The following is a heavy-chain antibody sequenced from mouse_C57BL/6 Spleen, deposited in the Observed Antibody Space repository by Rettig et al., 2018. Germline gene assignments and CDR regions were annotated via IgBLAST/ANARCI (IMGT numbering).Heavy chain of an antibody. J-gene: IGHJ4*01. CDR2: ISSGSSTI. CDR1: FSDYG. Sequence: FSDYGMHWVRQAPEKGLEWVAYISSGSSTIYYADTVKGRFTISRDNAKNTLFLQMTSLRSEDTAMYYCASYSNYVDYAMDYWGQGTSVTVSS. CDR3: ASYSNYVDYAMDY. V-gene: IGHV5-17*01. D-gene: IGHD2-5*01.